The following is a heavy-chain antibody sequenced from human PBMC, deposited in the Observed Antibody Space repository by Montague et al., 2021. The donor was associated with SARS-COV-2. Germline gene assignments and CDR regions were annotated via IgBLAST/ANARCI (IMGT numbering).Heavy chain of an antibody. CDR1: GGSFSGYY. V-gene: IGHV4-34*01. D-gene: IGHD2-2*02. J-gene: IGHJ5*02. Sequence: SETLSLTCAVYGGSFSGYYWSWIRQPPGKGLEWIGEINHSGSTNYNPSLESRVTISVDTSKNQFSLKLSSVTAADTAVYYCASLTLGYCSSTSCYSDWFDPWGQGTLVTVSP. CDR2: INHSGST. CDR3: ASLTLGYCSSTSCYSDWFDP.